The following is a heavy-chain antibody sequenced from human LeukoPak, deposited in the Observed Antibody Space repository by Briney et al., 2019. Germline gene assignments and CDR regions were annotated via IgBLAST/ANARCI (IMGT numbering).Heavy chain of an antibody. D-gene: IGHD5-18*01. CDR2: ISTTSSYI. CDR3: ARAVNGYGPVDY. Sequence: PGGSLRLSCAASGFTFSIHTMSWVRQAPGKGLEWVSCISTTSSYIYYADSVKGRFTISRDNAKNSLYLQMNSLRAEDTAVYYCARAVNGYGPVDYWGQGTLVTVSS. CDR1: GFTFSIHT. V-gene: IGHV3-21*01. J-gene: IGHJ4*02.